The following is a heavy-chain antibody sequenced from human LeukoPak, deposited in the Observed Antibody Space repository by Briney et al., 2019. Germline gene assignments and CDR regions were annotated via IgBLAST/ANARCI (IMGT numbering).Heavy chain of an antibody. J-gene: IGHJ3*02. D-gene: IGHD3-3*01. CDR1: GGPISSGGYS. CDR2: IYHSGST. V-gene: IGHV4-30-2*01. CDR3: ARVGLGDAFDI. Sequence: SQTLSLTCAVSGGPISSGGYSWSWIRQPPGKGLEWIGYIYHSGSTYYNPSLKSRVTISVDRSKNQFSLKLSSVTAADTAVYYCARVGLGDAFDIWGQGTMVTVSS.